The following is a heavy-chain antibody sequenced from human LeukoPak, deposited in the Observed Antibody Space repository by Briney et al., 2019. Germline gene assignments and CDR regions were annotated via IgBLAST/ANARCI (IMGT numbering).Heavy chain of an antibody. Sequence: GASVKVSCKTSRYTFSVKFFHWLRQAPGRGLEWMAGIEPSTGVTVYGPNFRGRVTVTRDTSVSTAYMELSSLTSDDAAIYFCALENIYDGSGYSKSFDYWGQGTLVTVSS. CDR3: ALENIYDGSGYSKSFDY. D-gene: IGHD3-9*01. CDR2: IEPSTGVT. CDR1: RYTFSVKF. V-gene: IGHV1-2*02. J-gene: IGHJ4*02.